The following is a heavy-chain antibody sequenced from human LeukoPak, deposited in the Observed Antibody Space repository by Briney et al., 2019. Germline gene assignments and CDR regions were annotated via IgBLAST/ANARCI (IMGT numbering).Heavy chain of an antibody. CDR2: MTGSGRRT. V-gene: IGHV3-23*01. Sequence: GGSLRLSCAASGFTFSSYAMSWVRQAPGKGLEWVSSMTGSGRRTYYADSVKGRFTTSRDNSKNTLYLQMNSLRAEDTAVYYCAKEGRSIVDYWGQGTLVTVSS. D-gene: IGHD2/OR15-2a*01. CDR3: AKEGRSIVDY. CDR1: GFTFSSYA. J-gene: IGHJ4*02.